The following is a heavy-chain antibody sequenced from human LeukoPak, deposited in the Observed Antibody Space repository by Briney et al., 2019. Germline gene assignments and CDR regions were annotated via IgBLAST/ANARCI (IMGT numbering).Heavy chain of an antibody. CDR1: GGSISSSS. D-gene: IGHD4-11*01. Sequence: QTSETLSLTCTVSGGSISSSSYYWGWIRQAPGKGLEWVSYISSSSSTIYYADSVKGRFTISRDNAKNSLYLQMNSLRAEDTAVYYCASGTTNYYMDVWGKGTTVTVSS. V-gene: IGHV3-48*01. CDR3: ASGTTNYYMDV. J-gene: IGHJ6*03. CDR2: ISSSSSTI.